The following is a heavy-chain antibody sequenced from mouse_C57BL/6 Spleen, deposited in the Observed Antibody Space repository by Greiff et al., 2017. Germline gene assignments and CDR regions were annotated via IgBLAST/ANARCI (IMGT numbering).Heavy chain of an antibody. J-gene: IGHJ1*03. D-gene: IGHD1-1*01. CDR1: GYTFTSYW. CDR3: AREGDFPTLVARYFDV. CDR2: IDPSDSET. V-gene: IGHV1-52*01. Sequence: QVQLQQPGAELVRPGSSVKLSCKASGYTFTSYWMHWVKQRPIQGLEWIGNIDPSDSETHYNQKFKDKATLTVDKSSSTAYMQLSSLTSEDSAVYYCAREGDFPTLVARYFDVWGTGTTVTVSS.